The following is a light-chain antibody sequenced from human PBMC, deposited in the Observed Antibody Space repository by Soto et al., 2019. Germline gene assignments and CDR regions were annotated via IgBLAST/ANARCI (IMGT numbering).Light chain of an antibody. CDR3: QLYGSSTPRYT. J-gene: IGKJ2*01. V-gene: IGKV3-20*01. CDR1: QSVTSSY. Sequence: ESGWTQSQGTLYFSPGERATLSCRAGQSVTSSYLAWYQQKPGQAPRLLFYAASTRATGIPDRFSGSGSGTDFTLTISRLEPEDFAVYFCQLYGSSTPRYTCGQGTKLEIK. CDR2: AAS.